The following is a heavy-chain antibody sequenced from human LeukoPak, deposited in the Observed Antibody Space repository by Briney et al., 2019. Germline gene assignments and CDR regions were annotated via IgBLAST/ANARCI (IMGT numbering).Heavy chain of an antibody. Sequence: SETVSLTCTVSGGSISSSYWSWVRQPAGKGLEWIGRVFSSGTTNYNPSLKSPVTMSIDTSKKQLYLRLTSVTAADTAVYYCARQTTEGYFDPWGQGTLVTVSS. CDR3: ARQTTEGYFDP. V-gene: IGHV4-4*07. J-gene: IGHJ5*02. D-gene: IGHD1/OR15-1a*01. CDR1: GGSISSSY. CDR2: VFSSGTT.